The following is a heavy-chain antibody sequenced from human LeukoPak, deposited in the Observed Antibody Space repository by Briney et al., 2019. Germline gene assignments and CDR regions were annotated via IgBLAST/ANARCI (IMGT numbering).Heavy chain of an antibody. Sequence: SGGSLRLSCAASGFTFSSYGMHWVRQAPGKGLEWVVVISYDGSNKYYADSVKGRFTISRDNSKNTLYLQMNILGAEDTAVYYCAKDGGYYYYYGMDVWGQGTTVTVSS. CDR1: GFTFSSYG. J-gene: IGHJ6*02. CDR3: AKDGGYYYYYGMDV. D-gene: IGHD3-3*01. V-gene: IGHV3-30*18. CDR2: ISYDGSNK.